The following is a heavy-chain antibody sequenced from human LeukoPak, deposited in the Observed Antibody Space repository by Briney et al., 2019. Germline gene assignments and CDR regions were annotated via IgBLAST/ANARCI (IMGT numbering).Heavy chain of an antibody. J-gene: IGHJ5*02. Sequence: GASLKISCKGSGYSFTSYWIGWVRPMPGKGLEWMGIIYPGDSDTRYSPSFQGQVTISADKSISTAYLQWSSLKASDTAMYYCARSLGGYDILTGYYPRWFDPWGQGTLVTVSS. V-gene: IGHV5-51*01. CDR3: ARSLGGYDILTGYYPRWFDP. CDR2: IYPGDSDT. D-gene: IGHD3-9*01. CDR1: GYSFTSYW.